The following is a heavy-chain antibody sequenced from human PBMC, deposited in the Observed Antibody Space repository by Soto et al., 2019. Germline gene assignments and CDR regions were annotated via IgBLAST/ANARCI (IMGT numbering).Heavy chain of an antibody. J-gene: IGHJ4*02. CDR2: FVPLFGST. D-gene: IGHD2-15*01. CDR3: ATHSLGTSSPPYFDT. CDR1: GGTFSGYA. V-gene: IGHV1-69*01. Sequence: QVQLVQSGAEVKKPGSSVKVSCQASGGTFSGYALTWVRQAPGQGLEWMGEFVPLFGSTNYAQKFAGRITIIADESTSTGYMELSTLRSADTAVYYCATHSLGTSSPPYFDTWGQGTLVTVSS.